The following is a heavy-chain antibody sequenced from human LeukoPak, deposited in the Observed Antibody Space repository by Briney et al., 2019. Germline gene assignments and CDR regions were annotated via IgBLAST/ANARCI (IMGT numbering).Heavy chain of an antibody. CDR3: ARLHYGGNYGYYYYYMDV. Sequence: SETLSLTCAVYGGSFSGYYWSWIRQPPGKGLEWIGEINHSGSTNYNPSLKSRVTISVDTSKNQFSLKLSAVTAADTAVYYCARLHYGGNYGYYYYYMDVWGKGTTVTISS. CDR1: GGSFSGYY. J-gene: IGHJ6*03. CDR2: INHSGST. V-gene: IGHV4-34*01. D-gene: IGHD4-23*01.